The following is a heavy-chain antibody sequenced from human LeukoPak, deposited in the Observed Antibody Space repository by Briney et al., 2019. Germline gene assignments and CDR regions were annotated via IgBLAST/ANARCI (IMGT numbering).Heavy chain of an antibody. CDR1: GCTFSSYA. J-gene: IGHJ4*02. D-gene: IGHD3-3*01. V-gene: IGHV3-23*01. CDR3: AKGALLRFLGYFDY. CDR2: ISGSGGST. Sequence: GRSLRLSCAASGCTFSSYAMGWVHQAPGKGLEWVSAISGSGGSTYYADSVKGRFTISRDNSKNTLYLQMNSLRAEDTAVYYCAKGALLRFLGYFDYWGQGTLVTVSS.